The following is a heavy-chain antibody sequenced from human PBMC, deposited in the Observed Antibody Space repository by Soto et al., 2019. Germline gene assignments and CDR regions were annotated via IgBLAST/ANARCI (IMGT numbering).Heavy chain of an antibody. CDR3: ARVGFLEWLHAFDI. D-gene: IGHD3-3*01. CDR2: ISSSGSTI. Sequence: PGGSLRLSCAASGFTFSDYYMSWIRQAPGKGLEWVSYISSSGSTIYYADSVKGRFTISRDNAKNSLYLQMNSLRAEDTAVYYCARVGFLEWLHAFDIWGQGTMVTVSS. V-gene: IGHV3-11*01. CDR1: GFTFSDYY. J-gene: IGHJ3*02.